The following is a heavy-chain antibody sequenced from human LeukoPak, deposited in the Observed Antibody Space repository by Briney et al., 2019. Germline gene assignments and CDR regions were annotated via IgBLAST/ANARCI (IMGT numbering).Heavy chain of an antibody. V-gene: IGHV3-15*01. CDR2: IKSKTDGGTI. CDR1: GLTFSNAW. J-gene: IGHJ6*02. CDR3: TTVGYDSSGYPYYYGMDV. Sequence: PGRSLRLSCAASGLTFSNAWLSWVCQAPGKGLEWVGRIKSKTDGGTIEYAAPVKGRFTISRDDSKNTLYLQMNSLKTEDTAVYYCTTVGYDSSGYPYYYGMDVWGQGTTVTVSS. D-gene: IGHD3-22*01.